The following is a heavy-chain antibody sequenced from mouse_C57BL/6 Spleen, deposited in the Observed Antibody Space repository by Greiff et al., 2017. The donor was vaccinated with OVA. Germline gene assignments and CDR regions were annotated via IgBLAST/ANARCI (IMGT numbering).Heavy chain of an antibody. Sequence: QVQLQQPGAELVKPGASVKLSCKASGYTFTSYWMHWVKQRPGQGLEWIGMIHPNSGSTNYNEKFKSKATLTVDKSSSTAYMQLSSLTSEDSAVYCCARGRDYDGYFDYWGQGTTLTVSS. J-gene: IGHJ2*01. CDR3: ARGRDYDGYFDY. CDR1: GYTFTSYW. D-gene: IGHD2-4*01. CDR2: IHPNSGST. V-gene: IGHV1-64*01.